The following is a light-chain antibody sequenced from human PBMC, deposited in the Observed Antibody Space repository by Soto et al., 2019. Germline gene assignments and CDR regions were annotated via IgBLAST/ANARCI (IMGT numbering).Light chain of an antibody. CDR3: QHRYNWPYT. V-gene: IGKV3-11*01. CDR2: DAS. J-gene: IGKJ2*01. Sequence: EIVLTQSPATLSLSPGERATLSCRASQSVNSYLAWYQLKPGQAPRVLIYDASNRATGIPARFSGSGSGTDFTLIISCLEPEDSAVYYCQHRYNWPYTFGQGTKLEIK. CDR1: QSVNSY.